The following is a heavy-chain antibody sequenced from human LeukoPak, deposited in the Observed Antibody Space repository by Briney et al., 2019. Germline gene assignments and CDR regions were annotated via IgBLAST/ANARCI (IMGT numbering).Heavy chain of an antibody. J-gene: IGHJ6*02. V-gene: IGHV1-24*01. Sequence: ASVKVSCKVSGYTLTELSMHWVRQAPGKGLERMGGFDPEDGETIYAQKFQGRVTMTEDTSTDTAYMELSSLRSEDTAVYYCARVGHATGWGFGEFRKNYGMDVWGQGTTVTVSS. D-gene: IGHD3-10*01. CDR2: FDPEDGET. CDR1: GYTLTELS. CDR3: ARVGHATGWGFGEFRKNYGMDV.